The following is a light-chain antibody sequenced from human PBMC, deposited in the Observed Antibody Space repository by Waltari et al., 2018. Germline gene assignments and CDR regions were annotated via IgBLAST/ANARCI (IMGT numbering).Light chain of an antibody. CDR2: AAS. V-gene: IGKV1-39*01. CDR1: QNIANY. CDR3: QQSSASPYT. Sequence: DIQMTQSPSFLSASVGDRVIITCRASQNIANYLNWYQEKPGTAPKRLIFAASKLQTGVPSRFSGSGSGRDFTLTISGLQVEDFAIFYCQQSSASPYTFGQGTKIEMK. J-gene: IGKJ2*01.